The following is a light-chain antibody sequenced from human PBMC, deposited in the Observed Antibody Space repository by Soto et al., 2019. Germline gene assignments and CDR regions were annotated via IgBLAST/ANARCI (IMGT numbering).Light chain of an antibody. CDR2: GNS. CDR3: QSYDSSRYV. V-gene: IGLV1-40*01. Sequence: QSVLTQPPSVSEAPGQRVTISCTGSSSNIGAGYDVHWYQQLPGTAPKLLIYGNSNRPSGVPDRFSGSKSGTSASLAITGLQAEDEADYYCQSYDSSRYVFGTGTKVTVL. J-gene: IGLJ1*01. CDR1: SSNIGAGYD.